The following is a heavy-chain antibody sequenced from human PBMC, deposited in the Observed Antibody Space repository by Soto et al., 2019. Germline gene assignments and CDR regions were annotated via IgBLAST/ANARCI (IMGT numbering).Heavy chain of an antibody. CDR2: MYYSETT. D-gene: IGHD6-13*01. CDR1: GASINDFY. J-gene: IGHJ5*02. Sequence: SETLSLTCTVSGASINDFYWSWIRQTPGKGLEWVGFMYYSETTKYNPSLKGRVNMSLDTSKNQVSLHLKSVTAADTAVYYCARANSSTWYKLEYKCFDPWGQGTQVTVPS. CDR3: ARANSSTWYKLEYKCFDP. V-gene: IGHV4-59*01.